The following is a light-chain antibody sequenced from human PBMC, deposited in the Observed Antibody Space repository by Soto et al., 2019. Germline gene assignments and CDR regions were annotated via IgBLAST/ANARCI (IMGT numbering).Light chain of an antibody. V-gene: IGLV2-23*02. Sequence: QSALTQPASVSGSPGQSITISCTGTSSDVGSYNLVSWYQQHPGKAPKFMIYEVTKRPSGVSSRFSGSKSGNTASLAISGLQAEDEADYYCCSYAGSSTFVFGGGTQLTVL. CDR2: EVT. J-gene: IGLJ2*01. CDR3: CSYAGSSTFV. CDR1: SSDVGSYNL.